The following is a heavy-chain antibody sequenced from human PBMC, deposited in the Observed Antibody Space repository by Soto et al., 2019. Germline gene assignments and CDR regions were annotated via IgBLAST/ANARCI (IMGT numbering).Heavy chain of an antibody. Sequence: GGSLRLSCAASGFTFSSYAMSWVRQAPGKGLEWVSAISGSGGSTYYADSVKGRFTISRDNSKNTLYLQMNSLRAEDTAVYYCAKDLLSRAEIAAREGWFDPWGQGTLVTVSS. CDR3: AKDLLSRAEIAAREGWFDP. V-gene: IGHV3-23*01. CDR2: ISGSGGST. CDR1: GFTFSSYA. J-gene: IGHJ5*02. D-gene: IGHD6-6*01.